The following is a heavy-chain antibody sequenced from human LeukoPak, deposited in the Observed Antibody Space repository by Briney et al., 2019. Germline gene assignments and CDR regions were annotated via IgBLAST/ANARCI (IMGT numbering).Heavy chain of an antibody. J-gene: IGHJ4*02. V-gene: IGHV3-74*01. Sequence: GGSLRLSCAASGLTLTTYWMHWVRQAPGKGLVWVSRINTDGTSTNYADSVKGRFTISRDNAKNTLYPQMNSLRAEDTALYYCACLGVPGSYKHFFDYWGQGTLVTVSS. D-gene: IGHD3-10*01. CDR2: INTDGTST. CDR1: GLTLTTYW. CDR3: ACLGVPGSYKHFFDY.